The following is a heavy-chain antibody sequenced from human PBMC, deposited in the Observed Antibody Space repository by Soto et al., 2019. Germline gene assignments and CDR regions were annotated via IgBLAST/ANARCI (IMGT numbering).Heavy chain of an antibody. Sequence: ASVKVAYKASGYTFTSYYMHWMRQAPGQGLEWMGIINPRGDSTSYAHKIQGRVTMTRDTSTSTVYMELSSLSSEDTAVYYCAGDSGSYLDYCGQGTLVTVSS. V-gene: IGHV1-46*01. CDR2: INPRGDST. D-gene: IGHD1-26*01. CDR3: AGDSGSYLDY. J-gene: IGHJ4*02. CDR1: GYTFTSYY.